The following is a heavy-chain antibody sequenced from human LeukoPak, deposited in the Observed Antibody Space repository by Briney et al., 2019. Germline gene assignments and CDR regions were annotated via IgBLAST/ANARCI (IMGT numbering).Heavy chain of an antibody. D-gene: IGHD3-10*01. CDR2: IYHSGST. Sequence: SETLFLTCTVSGYSISSRYYWGWIRQPPGKGLEWIGSIYHSGSTYYNPSLKSRVTISVDTSKNQFSLKLSSVTAADAAVYYCAREDTMVRGVISGWGQGTLVTVSS. J-gene: IGHJ4*02. V-gene: IGHV4-38-2*02. CDR1: GYSISSRYY. CDR3: AREDTMVRGVISG.